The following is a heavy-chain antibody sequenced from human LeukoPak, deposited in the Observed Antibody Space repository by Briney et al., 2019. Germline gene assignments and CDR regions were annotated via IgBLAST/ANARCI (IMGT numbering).Heavy chain of an antibody. D-gene: IGHD3-22*01. CDR1: GGSVSSGSYY. CDR3: ASLRSDSSGYYNLRIDY. V-gene: IGHV4-61*01. CDR2: ICYSGST. Sequence: SETLSLTCTVSGGSVSSGSYYWSWIRQPPGKGLEWIGYICYSGSTNYNPSLKSRVTISVDTSKNQFSLKLSSVTAADTAVYYCASLRSDSSGYYNLRIDYWGQGTLVTVSS. J-gene: IGHJ4*02.